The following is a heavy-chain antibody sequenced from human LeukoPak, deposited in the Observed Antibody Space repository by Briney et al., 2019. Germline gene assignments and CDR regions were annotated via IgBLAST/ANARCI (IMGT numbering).Heavy chain of an antibody. D-gene: IGHD3-22*01. J-gene: IGHJ4*02. V-gene: IGHV5-51*01. Sequence: PGESLKISCKGSRYSFTSYWIGWVRQMPGKGLEWMGIIYPGDSDTRYSPSFQGQVTISADKSISTAYLQWSSLKASDTAMYYCARQEDYYDSSGYSRFVTDYWGQGTLVTVSS. CDR2: IYPGDSDT. CDR1: RYSFTSYW. CDR3: ARQEDYYDSSGYSRFVTDY.